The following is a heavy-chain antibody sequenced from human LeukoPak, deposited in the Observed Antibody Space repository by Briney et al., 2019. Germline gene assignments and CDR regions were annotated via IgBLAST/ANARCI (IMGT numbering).Heavy chain of an antibody. V-gene: IGHV1-46*01. CDR1: GYTYTSYY. J-gene: IGHJ4*02. Sequence: GSSVKVSCKASGYTYTSYYMHWARQAPGQGLEWMGIINPSGGSTSYAQKFQGRVTMTRGMSTSTVYMELSSLKASDTAMYYCARPWGGYWGQGTLVTVSS. CDR2: INPSGGST. CDR3: ARPWGGY. D-gene: IGHD3-16*01.